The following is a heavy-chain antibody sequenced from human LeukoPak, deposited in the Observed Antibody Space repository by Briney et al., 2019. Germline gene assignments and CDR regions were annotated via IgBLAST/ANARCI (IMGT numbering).Heavy chain of an antibody. V-gene: IGHV4-59*01. D-gene: IGHD1-14*01. CDR2: IYYTGST. J-gene: IGHJ1*01. CDR1: GGAISTYY. Sequence: SETLSLTCTVSGGAISTYYWSWIRQTPGMGLEWIGYIYYTGSTNYNPSLKSRVTISVDASKNQFSLKMSSMTAADTAVYYCGKAKGYNQGWDFQHWGQGTLVTVSS. CDR3: GKAKGYNQGWDFQH.